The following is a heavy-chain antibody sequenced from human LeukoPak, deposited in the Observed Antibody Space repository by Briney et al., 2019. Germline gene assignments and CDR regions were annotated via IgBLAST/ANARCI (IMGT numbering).Heavy chain of an antibody. J-gene: IGHJ3*02. V-gene: IGHV4-39*01. D-gene: IGHD1-1*01. CDR2: IYYSGTT. CDR3: ARQGTTGDKSRAFDI. CDR1: GGSISSSSYY. Sequence: PSETLSLTCTVSGGSISSSSYYWGWIRQPPGEGLEVIGSIYYSGTTYYNPSLKSRVTMSVDTSKNQFSLKLNSVTAADTAVYYCARQGTTGDKSRAFDIWGQGTMVSVS.